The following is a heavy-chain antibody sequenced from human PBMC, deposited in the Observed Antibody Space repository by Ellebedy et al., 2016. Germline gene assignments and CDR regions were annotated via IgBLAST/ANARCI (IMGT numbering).Heavy chain of an antibody. V-gene: IGHV3-30*03. D-gene: IGHD4-23*01. CDR2: ISYDGSNK. CDR1: GFTFSSYG. J-gene: IGHJ4*02. Sequence: GESLKISXAASGFTFSSYGMHWVRQAPGKGLEWVAVISYDGSNKYYADSVKGRFTISRDNSKNTLYLQMNSLRAEDTAVYYGWAVGYWGQGTLVTVSS. CDR3: WAVGY.